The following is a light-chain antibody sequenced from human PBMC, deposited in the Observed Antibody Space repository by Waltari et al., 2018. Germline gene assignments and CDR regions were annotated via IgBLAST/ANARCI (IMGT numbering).Light chain of an antibody. Sequence: DIQMTQSPSTLSASVGDRVTITCRASQSIGSWLAWYQQKPGKAPTLLIYEATSLESGIPSRFSASGSKTEFTLTISSLQPDDFATYYCQRYNSYPITFGPGTKVDI. J-gene: IGKJ3*01. CDR1: QSIGSW. CDR3: QRYNSYPIT. CDR2: EAT. V-gene: IGKV1-5*03.